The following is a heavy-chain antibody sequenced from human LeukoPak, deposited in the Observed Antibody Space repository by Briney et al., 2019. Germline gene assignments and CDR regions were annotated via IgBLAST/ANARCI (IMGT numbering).Heavy chain of an antibody. CDR2: FHSSGST. J-gene: IGHJ4*02. CDR3: ARLFAAYSGYDSLFDF. CDR1: GGSVRSGSYY. Sequence: SETLSLTCTVSGGSVRSGSYYWNWIRQPPGKGLEWIGYFHSSGSTTYNPSLKSRFTISADTSKNQFSLTLTSVTAADTAVYFCARLFAAYSGYDSLFDFWGQGTLVTVSS. V-gene: IGHV4-61*01. D-gene: IGHD5-12*01.